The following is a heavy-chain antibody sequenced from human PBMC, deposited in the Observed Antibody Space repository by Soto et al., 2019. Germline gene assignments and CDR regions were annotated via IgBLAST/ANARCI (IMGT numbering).Heavy chain of an antibody. CDR1: GYIFKNYA. J-gene: IGHJ4*02. V-gene: IGHV1-69*13. CDR2: IIPVFGTP. D-gene: IGHD3-16*02. Sequence: GVSVKFSCKSSGYIFKNYAVTWLRQAPGQGLEWMGGIIPVFGTPDYSQKFRGRVTITADESTSTVYMELRSLTSEDTAVYYCARHLYDYVWGSYRHWGQGTLVTVS. CDR3: ARHLYDYVWGSYRH.